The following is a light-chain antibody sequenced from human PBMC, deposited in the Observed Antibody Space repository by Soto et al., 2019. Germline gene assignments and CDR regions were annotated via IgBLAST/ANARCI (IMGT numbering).Light chain of an antibody. CDR3: QQRSNWPRT. Sequence: EIVLTQSPATLSLSPGERATLSCRASQSVSSYLAWYQHKPGQAPRLLIYDASNRATGIPARFSGRGSGTDFTLTISSLEPEDFAVYYCQQRSNWPRTFGQGTRLEIK. CDR2: DAS. V-gene: IGKV3-11*01. CDR1: QSVSSY. J-gene: IGKJ5*01.